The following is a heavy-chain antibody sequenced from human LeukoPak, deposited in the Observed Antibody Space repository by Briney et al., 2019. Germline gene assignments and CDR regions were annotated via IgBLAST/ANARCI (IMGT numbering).Heavy chain of an antibody. J-gene: IGHJ4*02. CDR1: GGSIISSSYY. CDR2: IYYSGST. V-gene: IGHV4-39*01. Sequence: PSETLSLNCTVSGGSIISSSYYWGWIRQPPGKGLDWIGSIYYSGSTYYNPSLKSRVTISVDTSKNQFSLKLSSVTAADTAVYYCARQPILTGYYLSFDYWGQGTRVTVSS. D-gene: IGHD3-9*01. CDR3: ARQPILTGYYLSFDY.